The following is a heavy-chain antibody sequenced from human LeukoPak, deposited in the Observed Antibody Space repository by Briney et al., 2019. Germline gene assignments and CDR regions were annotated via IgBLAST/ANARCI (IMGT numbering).Heavy chain of an antibody. D-gene: IGHD3-10*01. Sequence: SETLSLTCTVSGGSISSYYWSWIRQPPGKGLEWIGYIYYSGSTNYNPSLKSRVTISVDTSKNQFSLKLSPVTAADTAVYYCARHRKPPSIPGGWFDPWGQGTLVTVSS. J-gene: IGHJ5*02. V-gene: IGHV4-59*08. CDR1: GGSISSYY. CDR3: ARHRKPPSIPGGWFDP. CDR2: IYYSGST.